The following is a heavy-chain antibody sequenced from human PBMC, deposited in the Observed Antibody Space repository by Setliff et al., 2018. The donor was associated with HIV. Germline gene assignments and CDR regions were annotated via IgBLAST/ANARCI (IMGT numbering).Heavy chain of an antibody. CDR3: ARARAMWDVWGGYREHYSFDI. D-gene: IGHD3-16*02. V-gene: IGHV4-39*07. CDR1: GGSISSSSYY. Sequence: SETLSLTCTVSGGSISSSSYYWGWIRQPPGKGLEWIGSIYYSGNTYYSPSLKSRVNISVDTSKNLFSLQLTSVTAADTAVYYCARARAMWDVWGGYREHYSFDIWGRGTMVTVSS. CDR2: IYYSGNT. J-gene: IGHJ3*02.